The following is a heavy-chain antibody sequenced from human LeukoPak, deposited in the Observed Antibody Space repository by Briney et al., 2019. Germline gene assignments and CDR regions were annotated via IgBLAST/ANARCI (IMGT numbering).Heavy chain of an antibody. V-gene: IGHV3-30*18. CDR1: GFTFRNYV. Sequence: GGSLRLSCAASGFTFRNYVIHWVRQAPGKGLEWVAVISYDGSNKYYADSVKGRFTISRDNSKNTLYLQMNSLRAEDTAVYYCAKNDMDYSNYFDYWGQGTLVTVSS. CDR2: ISYDGSNK. J-gene: IGHJ4*02. CDR3: AKNDMDYSNYFDY. D-gene: IGHD4-11*01.